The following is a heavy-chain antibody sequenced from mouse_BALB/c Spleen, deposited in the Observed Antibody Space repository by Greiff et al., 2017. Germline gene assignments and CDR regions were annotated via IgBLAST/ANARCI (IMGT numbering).Heavy chain of an antibody. D-gene: IGHD2-3*01. V-gene: IGHV5-6-5*01. Sequence: DVQLVESGGGLVKPGGSLKLSCAASGFTFSSYAMSWVRQTPEKRLGWVASISSGGSTYYPDSVKGRFTISRDNARNILYLQMSSLRSEDTAMYYCARDGYYYFDYWGQGTTLTVSS. CDR1: GFTFSSYA. CDR3: ARDGYYYFDY. CDR2: ISSGGST. J-gene: IGHJ2*01.